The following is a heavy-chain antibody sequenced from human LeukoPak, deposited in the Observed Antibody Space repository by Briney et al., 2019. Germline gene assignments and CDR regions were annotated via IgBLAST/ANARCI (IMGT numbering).Heavy chain of an antibody. CDR2: ISWNSGSI. Sequence: GRSLRLSCAASGFTFDDYAMPWVRQAPGKGLEWVSGISWNSGSIGYADSVKGRFTISRDNAKNSLYLQMNSLRAEDTALYYCAKDITMVRGVPYWGQGTLVTVSS. D-gene: IGHD3-10*01. V-gene: IGHV3-9*01. CDR3: AKDITMVRGVPY. J-gene: IGHJ4*02. CDR1: GFTFDDYA.